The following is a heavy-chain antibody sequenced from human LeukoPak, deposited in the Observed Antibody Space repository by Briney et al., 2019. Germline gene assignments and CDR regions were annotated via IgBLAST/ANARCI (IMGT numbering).Heavy chain of an antibody. Sequence: SETLSLTCSVSGGSIRSYYWNWIRQPPGKGLEWIGYIYYSGSTNYNPSLKSRVSISVDTSENQFSLKLRSVTAADTAVYYCATSSGWYERNTWGGWFDPWGQGTLVTVSS. D-gene: IGHD6-19*01. CDR3: ATSSGWYERNTWGGWFDP. J-gene: IGHJ5*02. CDR1: GGSIRSYY. V-gene: IGHV4-59*01. CDR2: IYYSGST.